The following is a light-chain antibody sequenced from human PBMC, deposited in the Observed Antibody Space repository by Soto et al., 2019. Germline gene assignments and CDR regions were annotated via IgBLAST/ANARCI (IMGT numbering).Light chain of an antibody. J-gene: IGKJ3*01. Sequence: DIQMTQSPTSLSASVGDRVTITCRASQGIRNFVAWYQQKPGKAPKLLIYAASTLQSGVPSRFSGSGSGTEXXLTINXLQPEDVATYSCQKYSSVPVFGPGTKVEIK. V-gene: IGKV1-27*01. CDR2: AAS. CDR3: QKYSSVPV. CDR1: QGIRNF.